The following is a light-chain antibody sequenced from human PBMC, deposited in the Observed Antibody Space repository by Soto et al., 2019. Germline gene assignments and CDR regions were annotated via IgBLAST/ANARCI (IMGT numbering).Light chain of an antibody. CDR1: QDFSEY. CDR3: QQLNRFPLT. J-gene: IGKJ4*02. Sequence: DVQLTQSPSFLSANIGDRVTITCRASQDFSEYLAWYQQKPGEAPKLLIYVASTLHSGLPSRFSGSGSGTEFTLTINSLQPEDFATYYCQQLNRFPLTFGGGSKVDIK. V-gene: IGKV1-9*01. CDR2: VAS.